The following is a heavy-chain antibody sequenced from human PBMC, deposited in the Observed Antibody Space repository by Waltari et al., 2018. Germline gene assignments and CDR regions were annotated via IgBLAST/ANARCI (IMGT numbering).Heavy chain of an antibody. D-gene: IGHD4-17*01. CDR1: GGTFSSYA. Sequence: QVQLVQSGAEVKKPGSSVKVYCKASGGTFSSYAISWVRQAPGQGLEWMGGIIPIFGTANYAQKFQGRVTITADESTSTAYMELSSLRSEDTAVYYCARDDMTTVTTWDYYYYGMDVWGQGTTVTVSS. V-gene: IGHV1-69*13. J-gene: IGHJ6*02. CDR2: IIPIFGTA. CDR3: ARDDMTTVTTWDYYYYGMDV.